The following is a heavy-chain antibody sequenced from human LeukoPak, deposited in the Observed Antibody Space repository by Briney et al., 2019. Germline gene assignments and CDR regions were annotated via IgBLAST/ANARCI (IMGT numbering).Heavy chain of an antibody. J-gene: IGHJ4*02. CDR3: ARHVGNSYGDYFDY. CDR2: IYYSGST. V-gene: IGHV4-59*08. CDR1: GVSISSYY. Sequence: KPSETLSLTCTVSGVSISSYYWSWFRQPPGKGLEWIGYIYYSGSTHYNPSLKSRVTISVDTSKNQFSLILSSVTAADTAVYYCARHVGNSYGDYFDYWGQGTLVTVSS. D-gene: IGHD4-17*01.